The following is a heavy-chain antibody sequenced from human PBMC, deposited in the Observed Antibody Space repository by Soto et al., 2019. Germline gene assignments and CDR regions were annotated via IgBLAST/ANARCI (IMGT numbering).Heavy chain of an antibody. CDR1: GGSISSGGYY. J-gene: IGHJ4*02. V-gene: IGHV4-31*03. D-gene: IGHD5-12*01. CDR2: IYYSGST. Sequence: SETLSLTCTVSGGSISSGGYYWSWIRQHPGKGLEWIGYIYYSGSTYYNPSLKSRVTISVDTAKNQFSLKLSSVTAADTAVYYCASGYDPSGVYFDYWGQGTLVTVSS. CDR3: ASGYDPSGVYFDY.